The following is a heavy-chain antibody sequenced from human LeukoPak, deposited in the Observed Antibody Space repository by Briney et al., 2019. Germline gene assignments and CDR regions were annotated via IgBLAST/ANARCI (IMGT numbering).Heavy chain of an antibody. CDR1: GGSISSGGYS. V-gene: IGHV4-30-2*01. Sequence: SETLSLTCAVSGGSISSGGYSWSWIRQPPGKGLEWIGYIYRSGSTYYNPSLKSRVTISVDRSKNQFSLKLSSVTAADTAVYYCARAGRLGVVTGLAYWGQGTLVTVSS. D-gene: IGHD4-23*01. CDR3: ARAGRLGVVTGLAY. CDR2: IYRSGST. J-gene: IGHJ4*02.